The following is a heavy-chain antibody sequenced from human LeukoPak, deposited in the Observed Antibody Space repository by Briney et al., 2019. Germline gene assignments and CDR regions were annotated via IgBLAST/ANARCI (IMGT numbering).Heavy chain of an antibody. CDR2: IYYSGST. Sequence: PSETLSLTCTVSGVSISSSNSYWSWIRQPPGKGLEWIGYIYYSGSTNYNPSLKSRVTISVDTSKNQFSLKLSSVTAADTAVYYCARGRSSMVRGYYYYYMDVWGKGTTVTISS. CDR1: GVSISSSNSY. J-gene: IGHJ6*03. V-gene: IGHV4-61*01. D-gene: IGHD3-10*01. CDR3: ARGRSSMVRGYYYYYMDV.